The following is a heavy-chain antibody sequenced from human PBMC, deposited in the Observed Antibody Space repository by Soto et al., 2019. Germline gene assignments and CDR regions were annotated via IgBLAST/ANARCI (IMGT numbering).Heavy chain of an antibody. CDR2: IYSGGST. CDR1: GFTVSSNY. Sequence: GGSLRLSCAASGFTVSSNYMSWVRQAPGKGLEWVSVIYSGGSTYYADSVKGRFTISRDNSKNTLYLQMNSLRAEATAVYYCARSRIAAAGLEEWGEGALVSVTS. V-gene: IGHV3-53*01. J-gene: IGHJ4*02. CDR3: ARSRIAAAGLEE. D-gene: IGHD6-13*01.